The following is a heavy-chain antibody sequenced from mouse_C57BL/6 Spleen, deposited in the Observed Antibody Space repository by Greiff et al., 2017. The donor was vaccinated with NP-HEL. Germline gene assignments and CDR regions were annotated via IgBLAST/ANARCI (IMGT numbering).Heavy chain of an antibody. CDR2: ISYDGSN. CDR3: ARDSSGLYAMDY. V-gene: IGHV3-6*01. D-gene: IGHD3-2*02. CDR1: GYSITSGYY. Sequence: DVKLVESGPGLVKPSQSLSLTCSVTGYSITSGYYWNWIRQFPGNKLEWMGYISYDGSNNYNPSLKNRISITRDTSKNQFFLKLNSVTTEDTATYYCARDSSGLYAMDYWGQGTSVTVSS. J-gene: IGHJ4*01.